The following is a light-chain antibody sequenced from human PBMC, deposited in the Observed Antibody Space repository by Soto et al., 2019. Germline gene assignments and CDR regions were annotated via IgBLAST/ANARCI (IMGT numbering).Light chain of an antibody. Sequence: AIRMTQSPSSFSASRGDRVTITCRASQGISSNLAWYQVKPGKAPRLLIYSASYLASGVPSRFSGSGSGTDFTLTISSLQSEAFAVYYCQQYFSYPLTFGGGTKVEIK. CDR3: QQYFSYPLT. V-gene: IGKV1-8*01. CDR1: QGISSN. J-gene: IGKJ4*01. CDR2: SAS.